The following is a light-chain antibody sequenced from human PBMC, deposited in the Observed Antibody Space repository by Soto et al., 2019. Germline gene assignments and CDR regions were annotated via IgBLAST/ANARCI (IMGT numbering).Light chain of an antibody. Sequence: PGDRATLSYRASQSVSSSSFAWYQQKPVQAPRLLIFGTSARATGIPDRFRGSGSGTEFTLTITRLEPEDFAVYYCQQYGNSRFTFGRGTKLEIK. CDR3: QQYGNSRFT. J-gene: IGKJ2*01. CDR1: QSVSSSS. V-gene: IGKV3-20*01. CDR2: GTS.